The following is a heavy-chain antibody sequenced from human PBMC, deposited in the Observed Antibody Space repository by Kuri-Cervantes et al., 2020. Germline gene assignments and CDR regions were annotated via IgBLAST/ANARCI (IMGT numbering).Heavy chain of an antibody. CDR3: ARDLNWAYTY. CDR2: ISWNSGSI. D-gene: IGHD7-27*01. CDR1: GFTFDDYA. V-gene: IGHV3-9*01. Sequence: GGSLRLSCAASGFTFDDYAMHWVRQAPGKGLEWVSGISWNSGSIGYVDSAKGRFTISSDNSKSTLYLQMNSLRPEDTALYYCARDLNWAYTYWGQGTLVTVSS. J-gene: IGHJ4*02.